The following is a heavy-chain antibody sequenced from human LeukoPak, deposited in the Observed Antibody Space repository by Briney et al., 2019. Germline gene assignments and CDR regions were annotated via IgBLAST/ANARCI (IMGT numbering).Heavy chain of an antibody. Sequence: AGGSLRLSCAASGFTFSSYSMNWVRQAPGKGLEWVSSISSSSSYIYYADSVKGRFTVSRDNAKNSLYLQMNSLRAEDTAVYYCARGTGSSGWAQWELLVAFDIWGQGTMVTVSS. CDR1: GFTFSSYS. D-gene: IGHD1-26*01. V-gene: IGHV3-21*01. J-gene: IGHJ3*02. CDR2: ISSSSSYI. CDR3: ARGTGSSGWAQWELLVAFDI.